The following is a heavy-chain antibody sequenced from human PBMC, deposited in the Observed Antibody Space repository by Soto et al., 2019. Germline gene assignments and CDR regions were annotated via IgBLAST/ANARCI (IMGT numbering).Heavy chain of an antibody. V-gene: IGHV3-49*03. J-gene: IGHJ5*02. Sequence: GGSLRLSCTASGFTFGDYAMSWFRQATGKGLEWVGFIRSKACGGTTEYAASVKGRFTISRDDSKSIAYLQMNSLKTEDTAVYYCTRARPEDIVVVPAFWFDPWGQGTLVTVSS. D-gene: IGHD2-2*01. CDR2: IRSKACGGTT. CDR3: TRARPEDIVVVPAFWFDP. CDR1: GFTFGDYA.